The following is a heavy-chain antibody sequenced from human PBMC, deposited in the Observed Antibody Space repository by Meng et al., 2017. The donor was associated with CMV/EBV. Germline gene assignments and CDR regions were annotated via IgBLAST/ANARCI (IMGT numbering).Heavy chain of an antibody. V-gene: IGHV3-30*02. D-gene: IGHD4-11*01. Sequence: GGSLRPSCAASGFTFSSYGMHWVRQAPGKGLEWVAFIRYDGSNKYYADSVKGRFTISRDNSKNTLYLQMNSLRAEDTAVYYCAKDKGEDDYSNEGGLIDYWGQGTLVTVSS. CDR1: GFTFSSYG. CDR2: IRYDGSNK. J-gene: IGHJ4*02. CDR3: AKDKGEDDYSNEGGLIDY.